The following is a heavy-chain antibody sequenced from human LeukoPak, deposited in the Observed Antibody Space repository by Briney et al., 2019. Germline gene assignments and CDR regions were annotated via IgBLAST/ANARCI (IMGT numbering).Heavy chain of an antibody. CDR1: GGSFSGYY. CDR2: INHSGST. J-gene: IGHJ4*02. V-gene: IGHV4-34*01. Sequence: SETLSLTCAVYGGSFSGYYWSWIRQPPGKGLEWIGEINHSGSTNYNSSLKSRVTISVDTSKNQFSLKLSSVTAADTAVYYCARHVAYYYGSGSYYYYFDYWGQGTLVTVSS. CDR3: ARHVAYYYGSGSYYYYFDY. D-gene: IGHD3-10*01.